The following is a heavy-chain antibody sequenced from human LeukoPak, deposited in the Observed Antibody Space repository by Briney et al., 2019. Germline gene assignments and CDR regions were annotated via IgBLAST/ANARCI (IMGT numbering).Heavy chain of an antibody. CDR3: ARDKQLVRGFYYYYYYMDV. V-gene: IGHV4-34*01. CDR1: GGSFSGYY. Sequence: KPSETLSLTCAVHGGSFSGYYWSWIRQPPGKGLEWIGEINHSGSTNYNPSLKSRVTISVDTSKNQFSLKLSSVTAADTAVYYCARDKQLVRGFYYYYYYMDVWGKGTTVTVSS. J-gene: IGHJ6*03. D-gene: IGHD6-6*01. CDR2: INHSGST.